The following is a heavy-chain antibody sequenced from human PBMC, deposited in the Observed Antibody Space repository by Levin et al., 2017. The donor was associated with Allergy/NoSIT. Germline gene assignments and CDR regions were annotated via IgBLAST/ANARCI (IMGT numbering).Heavy chain of an antibody. J-gene: IGHJ4*02. V-gene: IGHV5-51*01. D-gene: IGHD3-22*01. Sequence: GESLKISCKASGYTFTNYWIGWVRQMPGKGLEWMGIIGPTNSDTRYRPSFEGQVTISADKSISTAYLQWSSLKASDIAMYYWVRLESSAYDYVFYWGQGTLVTVSS. CDR3: VRLESSAYDYVFY. CDR1: GYTFTNYW. CDR2: IGPTNSDT.